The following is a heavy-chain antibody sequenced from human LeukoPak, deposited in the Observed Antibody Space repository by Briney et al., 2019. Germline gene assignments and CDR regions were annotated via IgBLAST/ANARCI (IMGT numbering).Heavy chain of an antibody. CDR2: IHYSGST. CDR1: GGSITSHF. Sequence: SETLSLTCSVSGGSITSHFWSWIRQPPGKGLEWIGYIHYSGSTNYNPSLKSRVTISPDTSKNQLFLKLNSVTAADTAVYYCAKSPVYDFWSGPYFDYWGQGTLVTVSS. J-gene: IGHJ4*02. D-gene: IGHD3-3*01. CDR3: AKSPVYDFWSGPYFDY. V-gene: IGHV4-59*11.